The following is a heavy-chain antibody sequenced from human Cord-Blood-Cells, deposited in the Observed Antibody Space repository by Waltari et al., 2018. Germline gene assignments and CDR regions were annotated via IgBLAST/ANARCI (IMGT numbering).Heavy chain of an antibody. CDR3: ARGVSPRITGTNWFDP. V-gene: IGHV1-2*02. CDR1: GYTFTGYY. Sequence: QVQLVQSGAEVKKPGASVKVSCKASGYTFTGYYMHWVRQAPGQGLEWMGWINPNSGGTNYAQKFQGRVTMTRDTSISTAYMELSRLRSDDTAVYYCARGVSPRITGTNWFDPWGQGTLVTVSS. J-gene: IGHJ5*02. CDR2: INPNSGGT. D-gene: IGHD1-7*01.